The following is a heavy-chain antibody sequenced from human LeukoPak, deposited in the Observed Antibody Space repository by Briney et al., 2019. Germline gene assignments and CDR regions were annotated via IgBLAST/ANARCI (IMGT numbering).Heavy chain of an antibody. J-gene: IGHJ5*02. CDR3: ARDFTPPVLLWFGEFPNWFDP. CDR1: GFTFSSYS. CDR2: ISSSSSTI. Sequence: GGSLRLSCAASGFTFSSYSMNWVRQAPGKGLEWVSYISSSSSTIYYADSVKGRFTISRDNAKNSLYLQMNSLRAEDTAVYYCARDFTPPVLLWFGEFPNWFDPWGQGTLVSVSS. V-gene: IGHV3-48*04. D-gene: IGHD3-10*01.